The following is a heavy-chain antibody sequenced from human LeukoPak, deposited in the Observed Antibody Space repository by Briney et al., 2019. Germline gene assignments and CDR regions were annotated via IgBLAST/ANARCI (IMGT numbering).Heavy chain of an antibody. CDR2: INPSSGDT. V-gene: IGHV1-2*02. J-gene: IGHJ5*02. Sequence: ASVKVSCKASGYTFTSYDINWVRQAPGHGFEWMGWINPSSGDTKYARMFQGRVTMTTGAAISTAYMELSGLTSADTAIYFCVTAYDQWGQGTLVTVSS. CDR1: GYTFTSYD. CDR3: VTAYDQ.